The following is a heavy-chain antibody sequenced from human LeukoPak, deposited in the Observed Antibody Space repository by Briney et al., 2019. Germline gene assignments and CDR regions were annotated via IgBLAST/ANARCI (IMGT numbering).Heavy chain of an antibody. J-gene: IGHJ4*02. D-gene: IGHD2-2*01. CDR3: TPRDIVVAY. CDR2: ISGSGGST. V-gene: IGHV3-23*01. CDR1: GFTFSSYA. Sequence: GGSLRFSCAASGFTFSSYAMSWVRQAPGKGLEWVSAISGSGGSTYYADSVKGRFTISRDNSKNTLYLQMNSLKTEDTAVYYCTPRDIVVAYWGQGTLVTVSS.